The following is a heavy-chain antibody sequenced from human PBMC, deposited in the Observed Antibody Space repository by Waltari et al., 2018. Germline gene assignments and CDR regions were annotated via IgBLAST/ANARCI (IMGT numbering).Heavy chain of an antibody. V-gene: IGHV3-23*01. CDR3: AKAKTTGDGRHFDD. D-gene: IGHD1-1*01. Sequence: EVNLLESGVGLIHPGGSRNLSCSGYGFTFANPAQNWVRKAPGNGLECVSHIMATGTSTYYATSVQGRFTVSRDNSKNTLYLQMHNLGVEDTALYYCAKAKTTGDGRHFDDWGQGTLVTVSS. CDR2: IMATGTST. CDR1: GFTFANPA. J-gene: IGHJ4*02.